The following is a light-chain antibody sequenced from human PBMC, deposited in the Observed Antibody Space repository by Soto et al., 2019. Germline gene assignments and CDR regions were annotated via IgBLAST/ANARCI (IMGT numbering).Light chain of an antibody. CDR1: QSVSSY. Sequence: EIVLTQSPATLSLSPVERGTVCCMASQSVSSYLAWYQQKPGQAPRLLIYDASYRAAGIPARFRGSGSGTDFTLTIDSLEPEDFAVYYCQQRTNWLWTFGPGTKVDIK. CDR3: QQRTNWLWT. J-gene: IGKJ1*01. CDR2: DAS. V-gene: IGKV3-11*01.